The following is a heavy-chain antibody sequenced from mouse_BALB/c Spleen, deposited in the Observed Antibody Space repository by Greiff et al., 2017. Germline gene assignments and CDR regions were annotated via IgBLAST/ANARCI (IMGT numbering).Heavy chain of an antibody. Sequence: VKLMESGPGLVQPSQSLSITCTVSGFSLTSYGVHWVRQSPGKGLEWLGVIWSGGSTDYNAAFISRLSISKDNSKSQVFFKMNSLQANDTAIYYCARGTMITTRYAMDYWGQGTSVTVSS. CDR2: IWSGGST. V-gene: IGHV2-2*02. CDR3: ARGTMITTRYAMDY. CDR1: GFSLTSYG. J-gene: IGHJ4*01. D-gene: IGHD2-4*01.